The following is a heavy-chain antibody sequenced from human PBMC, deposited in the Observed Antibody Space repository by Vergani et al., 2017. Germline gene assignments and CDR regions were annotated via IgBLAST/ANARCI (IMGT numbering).Heavy chain of an antibody. CDR1: GFTFDDYA. Sequence: EVQLVESGGGLVQPGRSLRLSCAASGFTFDDYAMHWVRQAPGKGLEWVSGISWNSGSTGYADSVKGRFTISRDNAKNSLDLQMNSLRAEDTALYYCAKSRYCSGGSCYRGYYYYGMDVWGQGTTVTVSS. D-gene: IGHD2-15*01. V-gene: IGHV3-9*01. J-gene: IGHJ6*02. CDR2: ISWNSGST. CDR3: AKSRYCSGGSCYRGYYYYGMDV.